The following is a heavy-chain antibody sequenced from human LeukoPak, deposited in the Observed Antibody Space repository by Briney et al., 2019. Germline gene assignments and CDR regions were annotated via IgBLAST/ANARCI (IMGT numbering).Heavy chain of an antibody. Sequence: ASVKVSCKASGGTFSNYAISWVRQAPGQGLEWMGGIIPMFGTANYAQKFQGRVTITADKSTSTAYMELRSLRSDDTAVYYCARGIIAARTFDYWGQGTLVTVSS. CDR2: IIPMFGTA. CDR1: GGTFSNYA. CDR3: ARGIIAARTFDY. V-gene: IGHV1-69*06. D-gene: IGHD6-6*01. J-gene: IGHJ4*02.